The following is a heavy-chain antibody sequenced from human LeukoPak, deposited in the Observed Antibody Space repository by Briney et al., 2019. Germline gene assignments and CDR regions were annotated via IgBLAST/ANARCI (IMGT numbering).Heavy chain of an antibody. CDR1: GFTFSSYS. Sequence: PGGSLRLSCAASGFTFSSYSMNWVRRAPGKGLEWVSYISNSGSTMYYADSVKGRFTISRDNAKNSLYLQMNSLRAEDTAVYYCAREGIGRYYYYYYMDVWGKGTTVTISS. D-gene: IGHD1-1*01. CDR3: AREGIGRYYYYYYMDV. CDR2: ISNSGSTM. V-gene: IGHV3-48*04. J-gene: IGHJ6*03.